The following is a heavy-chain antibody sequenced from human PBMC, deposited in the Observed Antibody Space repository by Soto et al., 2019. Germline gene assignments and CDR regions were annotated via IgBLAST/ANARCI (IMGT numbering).Heavy chain of an antibody. CDR2: INADYGNT. V-gene: IGHV1-18*01. CDR3: ARCIQGDYYYGMDV. D-gene: IGHD5-18*01. Sequence: QAQLVQSGAEVRKPGASVKVSCKASGNTFYSHSISWVRQAPGQGLEWMGRINADYGNTQYAQKFRGRVTMTTDTSTTTVYMELTNLRSDDTAVYYCARCIQGDYYYGMDVWGQGTTVTVSS. J-gene: IGHJ6*02. CDR1: GNTFYSHS.